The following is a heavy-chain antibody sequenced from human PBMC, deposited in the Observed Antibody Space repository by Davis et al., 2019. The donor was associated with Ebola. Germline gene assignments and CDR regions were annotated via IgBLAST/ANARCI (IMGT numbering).Heavy chain of an antibody. D-gene: IGHD6-25*01. J-gene: IGHJ4*02. V-gene: IGHV3-23*01. CDR3: AKGSGMESGYHLYCFDS. CDR2: VSRSGRGT. Sequence: GESLKISCAASGFTFSSYAMAWVRQAPGKGLEWVSGVSRSGRGTYYADSVRGRFTISSDSYTNTVYLQMDSLRVEDTAVYFCAKGSGMESGYHLYCFDSWGQGTQVTVSS. CDR1: GFTFSSYA.